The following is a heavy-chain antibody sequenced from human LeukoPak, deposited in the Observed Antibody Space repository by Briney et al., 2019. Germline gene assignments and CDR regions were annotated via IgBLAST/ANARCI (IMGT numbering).Heavy chain of an antibody. D-gene: IGHD6-13*01. CDR1: GFTFSSYA. CDR2: ISGSGGST. Sequence: AGGSLRLSCAAPGFTFSSYAMSWVRQAPGKGLEWVSAISGSGGSTYYADSVKGRFTISRDNSKNTLYLQMNSLRAEDTAVYYCAKKARIAAAGRNDYWGQGTLVTVSS. V-gene: IGHV3-23*01. CDR3: AKKARIAAAGRNDY. J-gene: IGHJ4*02.